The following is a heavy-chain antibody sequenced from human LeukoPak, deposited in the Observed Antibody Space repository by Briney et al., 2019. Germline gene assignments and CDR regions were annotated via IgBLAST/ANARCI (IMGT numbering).Heavy chain of an antibody. V-gene: IGHV4-4*07. CDR1: GCSIGASISSFS. Sequence: SETLSLTCTVSGCSIGASISSFSWSWIRQPAGKGLEWIGRIYTSGSTNYNPSLKSRITMSVDTSKNQFSLKLTSVTAADTAVYYCAREDGDYPENDYWGQGTLVTVSS. J-gene: IGHJ4*02. CDR2: IYTSGST. CDR3: AREDGDYPENDY. D-gene: IGHD4-17*01.